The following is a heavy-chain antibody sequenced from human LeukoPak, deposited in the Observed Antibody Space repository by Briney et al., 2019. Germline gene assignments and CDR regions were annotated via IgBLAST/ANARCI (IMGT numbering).Heavy chain of an antibody. Sequence: ASVKVSCKASGYTFTSYDINWVRQATGQGLEWMGWMNPNSGNTGYAQKFQGRVTMTRNTSISTAYMELSSLRSEDTAVYYCATPGVHYDPSGYYPFQHWGQGTLVTVSS. D-gene: IGHD3-22*01. V-gene: IGHV1-8*01. J-gene: IGHJ1*01. CDR1: GYTFTSYD. CDR3: ATPGVHYDPSGYYPFQH. CDR2: MNPNSGNT.